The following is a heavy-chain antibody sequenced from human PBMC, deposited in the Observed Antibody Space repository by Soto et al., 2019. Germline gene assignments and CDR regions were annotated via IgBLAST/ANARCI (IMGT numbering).Heavy chain of an antibody. CDR2: IYLSGFT. CDR3: ARVSGIYYYGMDV. J-gene: IGHJ6*02. D-gene: IGHD3-10*01. Sequence: PSETLSLTCTVSGDSITSSKHYWSWIRQHPGKGLEWIGYIYLSGFTYSTPSLKSRVNMSLDTSKNQFSLKLSSVTAAYPAVYYCARVSGIYYYGMDVWGQGTTVTVSS. V-gene: IGHV4-31*03. CDR1: GDSITSSKHY.